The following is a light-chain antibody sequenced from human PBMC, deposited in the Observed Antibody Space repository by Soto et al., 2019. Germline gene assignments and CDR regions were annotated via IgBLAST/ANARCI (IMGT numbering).Light chain of an antibody. CDR2: DVS. Sequence: QSVLTQPASVSGSPGQSITISCTGTSSDVGGSDYVSWYQQHPGKAPKLMIYDVSNRPSGVSDRFSGSKSGNTASLTISGLQAEDEADYYCCSYTRSNSLVLFGGGTKLTV. J-gene: IGLJ2*01. CDR1: SSDVGGSDY. V-gene: IGLV2-14*01. CDR3: CSYTRSNSLVL.